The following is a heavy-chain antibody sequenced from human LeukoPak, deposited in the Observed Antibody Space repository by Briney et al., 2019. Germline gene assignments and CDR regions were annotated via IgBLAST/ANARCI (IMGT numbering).Heavy chain of an antibody. CDR2: INPSDTGT. J-gene: IGHJ3*02. Sequence: ASVKVSCKASGYTFTNYYIHWVRQAPGQGLEWMGIINPSDTGTNYAQKFQGRVTITADKSTSTAYMELSSLRSEDTAVYYCARSGDHYYPDDAFDIWGQGTMVTVSS. V-gene: IGHV1-46*01. CDR3: ARSGDHYYPDDAFDI. D-gene: IGHD1-26*01. CDR1: GYTFTNYY.